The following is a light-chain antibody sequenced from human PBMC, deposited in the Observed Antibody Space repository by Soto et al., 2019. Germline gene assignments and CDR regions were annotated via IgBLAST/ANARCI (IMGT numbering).Light chain of an antibody. J-gene: IGKJ5*01. CDR3: QQLNSYPFG. CDR1: QGISSY. V-gene: IGKV1-9*01. Sequence: IQLTQSPSSLSASVGDRVTITCRASQGISSYLAWYQQKPGKAPKLLIYAASTLQSGVPSRFSGSGSETDFTLTISSLQPEDFATYYCQQLNSYPFGFGQGTRLEIK. CDR2: AAS.